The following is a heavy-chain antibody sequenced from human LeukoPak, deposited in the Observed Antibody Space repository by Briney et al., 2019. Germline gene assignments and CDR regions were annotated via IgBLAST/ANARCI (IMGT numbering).Heavy chain of an antibody. CDR2: MNPNSGNT. V-gene: IGHV1-8*02. Sequence: ASVKVSCKASGYTFTSYGINWVRQATGQGLEWMGWMNPNSGNTGYAQKFQGRVTMTRNTSISTAYMELSSLRSDDTAVYYCAREGTYSSSWYEDYWGQGTLVIVSS. CDR1: GYTFTSYG. D-gene: IGHD6-13*01. J-gene: IGHJ4*02. CDR3: AREGTYSSSWYEDY.